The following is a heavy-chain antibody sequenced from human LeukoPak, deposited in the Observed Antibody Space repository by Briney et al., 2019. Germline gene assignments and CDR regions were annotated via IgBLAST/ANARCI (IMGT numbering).Heavy chain of an antibody. J-gene: IGHJ1*01. V-gene: IGHV3-7*01. CDR2: VNPGGSIQ. CDR3: ASTFPYCSEDDCAV. D-gene: IGHD2-15*01. CDR1: GVAIGGSW. Sequence: PGGSLRLPCIVSGVAIGGSWMSWVRQSPGKGLEWVANVNPGGSIQNYVDSVKGRFTISRDNAKNSLYLQMNNLRVEDTAVYYCASTFPYCSEDDCAVGGQGTLVTVSS.